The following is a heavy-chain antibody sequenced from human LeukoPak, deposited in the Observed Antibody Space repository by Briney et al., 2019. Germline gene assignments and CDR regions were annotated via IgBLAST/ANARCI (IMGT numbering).Heavy chain of an antibody. V-gene: IGHV1-2*04. J-gene: IGHJ6*02. CDR2: INPNSGGT. CDR1: GYTFTGYY. Sequence: ASVKVSCKASGYTFTGYYMHWVRQAPGQGLEWMGWINPNSGGTNYAQKFQGWVTMTRDTSISTAYMELSRLRSDDTAVYYCAREARGDYYDSSGPVYYYYGMDVWGQGTTVTVS. D-gene: IGHD3-22*01. CDR3: AREARGDYYDSSGPVYYYYGMDV.